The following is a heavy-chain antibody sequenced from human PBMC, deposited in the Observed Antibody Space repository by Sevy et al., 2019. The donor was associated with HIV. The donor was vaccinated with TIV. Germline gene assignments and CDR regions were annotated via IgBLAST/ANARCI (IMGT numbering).Heavy chain of an antibody. V-gene: IGHV3-49*03. D-gene: IGHD3-22*01. Sequence: GGSLRLSCTASGFTFGDYVMSWFRQAPGKGLEWVGFIRSKAYGGTTEYAASVKGRFTISRDDSKSIAYLQMNSLKTEDTAVYYCTSYYDSSGYYYYYYGMDVWGQGTTVTVSS. CDR2: IRSKAYGGTT. CDR3: TSYYDSSGYYYYYYGMDV. J-gene: IGHJ6*02. CDR1: GFTFGDYV.